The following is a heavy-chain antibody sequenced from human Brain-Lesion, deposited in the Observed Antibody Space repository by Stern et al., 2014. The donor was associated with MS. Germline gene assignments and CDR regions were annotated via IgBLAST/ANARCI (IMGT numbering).Heavy chain of an antibody. D-gene: IGHD3-3*01. V-gene: IGHV1-2*02. CDR2: INPNTGGT. CDR1: GYIFTGYY. Sequence: QVQLMQSGAEVKKPGASVKVSCKTSGYIFTGYYIHWVRQAPGQGLEWMAWINPNTGGTKYAQKFQGRVTMSRDTSISTAYVDLSSLTSDDTAVYYCARDQRGITIFGVVTDYYYLGMDVWGQGTTVTVSS. J-gene: IGHJ6*02. CDR3: ARDQRGITIFGVVTDYYYLGMDV.